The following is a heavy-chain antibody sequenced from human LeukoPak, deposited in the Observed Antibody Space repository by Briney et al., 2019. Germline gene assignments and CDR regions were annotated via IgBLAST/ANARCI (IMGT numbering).Heavy chain of an antibody. D-gene: IGHD4-17*01. CDR3: ARGDDYGDYGVDY. V-gene: IGHV3-48*04. CDR2: ISSSGSTI. J-gene: IGHJ4*02. Sequence: GGSLRLSCAASGFIFSSYTLNWVRQAPGKGLEWVSYISSSGSTIYYADSVKGRFTISRDNAKNSLYLQMNSLRAEDTAVYYCARGDDYGDYGVDYWGQGTLVTVSS. CDR1: GFIFSSYT.